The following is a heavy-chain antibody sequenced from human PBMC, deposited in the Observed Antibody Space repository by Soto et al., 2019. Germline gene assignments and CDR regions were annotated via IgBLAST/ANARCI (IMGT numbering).Heavy chain of an antibody. Sequence: GGSLRLSCSVSGLTVSGNYMTWVRQAPGKGPEWVSVIYSGGSTYYADSVKGRFTISRDNSKNTLYLQMNNLRAEDTAVYYCARLAMVDSGNHGLDVWGQGTRVTVSS. V-gene: IGHV3-53*01. CDR3: ARLAMVDSGNHGLDV. D-gene: IGHD1-1*01. CDR1: GLTVSGNY. CDR2: IYSGGST. J-gene: IGHJ6*02.